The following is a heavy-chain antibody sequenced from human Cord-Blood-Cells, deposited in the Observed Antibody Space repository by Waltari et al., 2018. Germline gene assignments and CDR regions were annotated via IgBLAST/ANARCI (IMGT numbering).Heavy chain of an antibody. J-gene: IGHJ5*02. CDR3: ARGLERDIVVVPAAIKLDP. D-gene: IGHD2-2*01. V-gene: IGHV4-34*01. Sequence: QVLLQQWGAGLLKPSETLSLTCAVYGGSFSGYYWSWIRHPPGKGLEWMGEINHSGSTTYSPPLKSRVTISVDTSKYQFSLKLSSVTAADTAVYYCARGLERDIVVVPAAIKLDPWGQGTLVTVAS. CDR1: GGSFSGYY. CDR2: INHSGST.